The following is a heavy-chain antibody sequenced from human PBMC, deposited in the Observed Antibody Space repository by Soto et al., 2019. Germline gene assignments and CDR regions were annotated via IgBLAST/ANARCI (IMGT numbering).Heavy chain of an antibody. CDR2: IYSGGST. CDR3: ARGLPIRRIAVAGYYFDY. D-gene: IGHD6-19*01. CDR1: GFTVSSNY. J-gene: IGHJ4*02. Sequence: GGSLRLSCAASGFTVSSNYMSWVRQAPGKGLEWVSVIYSGGSTYYADSVKGRFTISRHNSKNTLYLQMNSLRAEDTAVYYCARGLPIRRIAVAGYYFDYWGQGTLVTVSS. V-gene: IGHV3-53*04.